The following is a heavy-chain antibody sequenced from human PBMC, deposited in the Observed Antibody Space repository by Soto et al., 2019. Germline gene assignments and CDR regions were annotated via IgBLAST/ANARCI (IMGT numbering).Heavy chain of an antibody. CDR2: IYPADSDT. CDR1: GYSFTTYW. Sequence: GESLKISCKGSGYSFTTYWIGWVRQMPGKGLEWMGIIYPADSDTRYSPSFQGQVTISADKSISTAYLQWSGLKASDTAIYYCARLAASVGHYWGQGTLVTVSS. J-gene: IGHJ4*02. CDR3: ARLAASVGHY. D-gene: IGHD6-13*01. V-gene: IGHV5-51*01.